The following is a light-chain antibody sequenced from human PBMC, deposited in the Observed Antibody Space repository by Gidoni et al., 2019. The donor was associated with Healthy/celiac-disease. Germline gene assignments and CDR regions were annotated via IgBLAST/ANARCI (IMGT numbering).Light chain of an antibody. J-gene: IGKJ4*02. CDR2: GAS. CDR1: QSVSSSY. V-gene: IGKV3-20*01. CDR3: QQYGSSPL. Sequence: EIVLTQSPGTLSLSPGERATLSCRASQSVSSSYLAWYQQKPGQAPRLLIYGASSRATGIPDRFSGSGSGTDFTLTISRLEPEDFAVYYCQQYGSSPLFXGXTKVEIK.